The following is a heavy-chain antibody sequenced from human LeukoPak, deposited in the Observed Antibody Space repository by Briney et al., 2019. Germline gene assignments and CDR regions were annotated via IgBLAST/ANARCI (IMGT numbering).Heavy chain of an antibody. CDR2: ISPNSSNI. J-gene: IGHJ4*02. Sequence: GGSLRLSCAASGFTFSKYSMNWVRQAPGKGLEWVSYISPNSSNILYADSVKGRFTISRDNAKNSLYLQMNSLRAQDTAVYYCARTLHYYDSSGYFYWGQGTLVTVSS. V-gene: IGHV3-48*01. D-gene: IGHD3-22*01. CDR3: ARTLHYYDSSGYFY. CDR1: GFTFSKYS.